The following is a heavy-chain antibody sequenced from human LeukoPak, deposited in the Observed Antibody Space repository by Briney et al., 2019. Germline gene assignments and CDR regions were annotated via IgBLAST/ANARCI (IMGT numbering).Heavy chain of an antibody. Sequence: SETLSLTCTVSGGSLSSSSTSYWGWIRQPPGKGLEWIGSMNYGGTSHYNPSLKSRVTISIDTSKNQFSLNLSSVTAADTAVYYCARIYDIALDSWGQGTLVTVSS. V-gene: IGHV4-39*01. CDR2: MNYGGTS. J-gene: IGHJ4*02. CDR1: GGSLSSSSTSY. D-gene: IGHD3-16*01. CDR3: ARIYDIALDS.